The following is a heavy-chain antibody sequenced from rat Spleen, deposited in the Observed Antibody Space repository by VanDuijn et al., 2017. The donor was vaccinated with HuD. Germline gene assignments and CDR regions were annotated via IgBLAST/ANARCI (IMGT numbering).Heavy chain of an antibody. CDR3: TRPAYDGSYYYWFAY. V-gene: IGHV5-7*01. CDR2: ISYDGSST. J-gene: IGHJ3*01. CDR1: GFTFSDYN. Sequence: EVQLVESGGGLVQPGRSLKLSCVASGFTFSDYNMAWVRQAPKKGLEWVATISYDGSSTYYRDSVKGRFTISRDNVESSLYLQMDSLRSEDTATYYCTRPAYDGSYYYWFAYWGQGTLVTVSS. D-gene: IGHD1-12*02.